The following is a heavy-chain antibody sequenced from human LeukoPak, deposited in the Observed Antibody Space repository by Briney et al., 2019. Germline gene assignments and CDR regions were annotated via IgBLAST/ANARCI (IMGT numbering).Heavy chain of an antibody. D-gene: IGHD2-2*01. Sequence: GGALRLSCAPSGFTFSTYWMHWVRHAPGKGLVWVSRMNGDGRIITYADSVKGRFTISRDNVKNTVYLQMNSPRAEDTDVYYCVVGIGNYWGQGTLVTVSS. CDR2: MNGDGRII. V-gene: IGHV3-74*03. J-gene: IGHJ4*02. CDR3: VVGIGNY. CDR1: GFTFSTYW.